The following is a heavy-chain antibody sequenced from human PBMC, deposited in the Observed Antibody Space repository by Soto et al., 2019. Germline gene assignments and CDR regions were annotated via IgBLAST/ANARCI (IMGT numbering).Heavy chain of an antibody. J-gene: IGHJ3*01. CDR2: ISGGGGST. V-gene: IGHV3-23*01. D-gene: IGHD2-21*02. Sequence: DVQLLESGGGLVQPGGSLRLACAASGFTFGHYAIHWVRLAPGQGLEWVSGISGGGGSTYYADSVKGRFTIFRDTSKNTVFLQMNSLRADDTAVYYCAKGFIVVVTVLRPDDAFDVWGQGTMVTVSS. CDR3: AKGFIVVVTVLRPDDAFDV. CDR1: GFTFGHYA.